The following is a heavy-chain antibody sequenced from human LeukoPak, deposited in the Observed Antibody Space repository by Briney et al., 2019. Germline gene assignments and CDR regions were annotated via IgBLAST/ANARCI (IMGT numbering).Heavy chain of an antibody. V-gene: IGHV3-33*08. CDR3: ARDRYDILTGYYMYFDY. D-gene: IGHD3-9*01. CDR1: GFTFSDYS. Sequence: PGGSLRPSCAASGFTFSDYSMHWVRQAPGKGLEWVAVIWYDGSNKYYADSVKGRFTISRDNSKNTLFLQMNSLRAEDTAVYYCARDRYDILTGYYMYFDYWGQGSLVTVSS. CDR2: IWYDGSNK. J-gene: IGHJ4*02.